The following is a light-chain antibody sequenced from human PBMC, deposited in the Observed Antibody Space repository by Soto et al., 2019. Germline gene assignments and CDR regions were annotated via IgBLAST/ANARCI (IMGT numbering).Light chain of an antibody. CDR3: QQYNSYSRT. V-gene: IGKV1-17*01. CDR2: AAS. CDR1: QGIRND. J-gene: IGKJ1*01. Sequence: DIQMTQSPSSLSASVGDRVTITCRASQGIRNDLSWYQQKPGKAPKRLIYAASSLHSGVPSRFSGSASGTEFTLAISGLQPDDFATYYCQQYNSYSRTFGQGTKVDIK.